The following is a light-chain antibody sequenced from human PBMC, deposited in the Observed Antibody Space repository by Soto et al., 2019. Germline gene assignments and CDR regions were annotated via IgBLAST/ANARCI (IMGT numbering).Light chain of an antibody. Sequence: DIQMTQSPSTLSASVGDRVTITCRASQSISSWLAWYQQKPGKAPKIXIYDASSLERGVPSRFSGSGSGTEFTLTISSLQPEDVAAYYCQKYNSAPLTFGGGTKVDIK. CDR3: QKYNSAPLT. CDR1: QSISSW. CDR2: DAS. J-gene: IGKJ4*01. V-gene: IGKV1-5*01.